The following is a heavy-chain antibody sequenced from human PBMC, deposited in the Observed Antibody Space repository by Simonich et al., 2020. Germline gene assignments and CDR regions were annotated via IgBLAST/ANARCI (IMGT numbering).Heavy chain of an antibody. Sequence: QLQLQESAPGLVKPSETLSLTCTVSGGSISSSSYYWGWIRQPPGKGLEWIGSIYYSGSISHNPSRKSRVTISVDTSKNQFSLKLSSVTAADTAVYYCARHAGFAFDIWGQGTMVTVSS. CDR2: IYYSGSI. CDR3: ARHAGFAFDI. D-gene: IGHD6-13*01. CDR1: GGSISSSSYY. V-gene: IGHV4-39*01. J-gene: IGHJ3*02.